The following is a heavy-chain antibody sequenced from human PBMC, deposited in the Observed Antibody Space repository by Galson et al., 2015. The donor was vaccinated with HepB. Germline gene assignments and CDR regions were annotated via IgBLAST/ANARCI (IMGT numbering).Heavy chain of an antibody. J-gene: IGHJ4*02. CDR1: GYTFTGYY. Sequence: SVKVSCKASGYTFTGYYMHWVRQAPGQGLEWMGWINPNSGGTNYAQKFQGRVTMTRDTSTSTVYMELSSLRSEDTAVYYCAAPGMPGIAAAGTGAFDYWGQGTLVTVSS. D-gene: IGHD6-13*01. CDR3: AAPGMPGIAAAGTGAFDY. CDR2: INPNSGGT. V-gene: IGHV1-2*02.